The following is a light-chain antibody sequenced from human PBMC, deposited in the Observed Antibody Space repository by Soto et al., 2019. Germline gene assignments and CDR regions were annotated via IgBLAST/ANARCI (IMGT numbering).Light chain of an antibody. V-gene: IGKV1-39*01. Sequence: DIQMTQSPSSLSASVGDTVTITCRASQSISVHLNWYQQKPGKVPKLLIYAASNLHSGVPSRFSGSGSETDFALTISSLQPEYFATYYCQQSFITSYTFGQGTRLEIK. CDR3: QQSFITSYT. CDR1: QSISVH. CDR2: AAS. J-gene: IGKJ2*01.